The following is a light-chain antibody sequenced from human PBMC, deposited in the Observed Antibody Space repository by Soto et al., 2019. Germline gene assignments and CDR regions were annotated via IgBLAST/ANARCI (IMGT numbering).Light chain of an antibody. Sequence: EIVLTQSPATLSLSPGERATLSCRASQSVSSYLAWYQQKPGQAPRLLIYDASNRATGIPARFSGCGSWTDFTLTISSLEPEYCAFYYCEQRSNWMYTFGQGTKLEIK. J-gene: IGKJ2*01. CDR3: EQRSNWMYT. CDR1: QSVSSY. V-gene: IGKV3-11*01. CDR2: DAS.